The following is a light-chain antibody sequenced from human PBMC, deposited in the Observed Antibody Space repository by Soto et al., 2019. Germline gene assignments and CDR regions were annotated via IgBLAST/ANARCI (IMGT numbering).Light chain of an antibody. CDR1: SSNIGAGYD. CDR3: QSYDSSLSV. Sequence: QSVLTQPPSVSGAPGQRVTISCTGSSSNIGAGYDVHWYQQLPGTAPKLLIYGNSNRPSGVPDRFSGSKSGTSASLAITGLQAEDEADYYCQSYDSSLSVFGNGTKVTV. J-gene: IGLJ1*01. V-gene: IGLV1-40*01. CDR2: GNS.